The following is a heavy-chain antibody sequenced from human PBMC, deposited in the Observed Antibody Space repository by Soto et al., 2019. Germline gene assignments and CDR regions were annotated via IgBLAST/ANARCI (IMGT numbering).Heavy chain of an antibody. CDR3: AKDIPFFSSGWDYDAFDI. V-gene: IGHV3-9*01. CDR1: GFTFDDYA. Sequence: GGSLRLSCAASGFTFDDYAMHWVRQAPGKGLEWVSGISWNSGSIGYADSVKGRFTISRDNAKNSLYLQMNSLRAEDTALYYCAKDIPFFSSGWDYDAFDIWGQGTMVTVSS. D-gene: IGHD6-19*01. CDR2: ISWNSGSI. J-gene: IGHJ3*02.